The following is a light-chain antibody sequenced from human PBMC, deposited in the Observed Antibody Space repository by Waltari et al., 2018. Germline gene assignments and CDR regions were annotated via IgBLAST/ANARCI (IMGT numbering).Light chain of an antibody. V-gene: IGKV1-5*03. J-gene: IGKJ1*01. CDR1: QNINTW. CDR2: KAS. CDR3: LQYNGTPRT. Sequence: DIQMTQSPSTLSASVGDRVTITCRASQNINTWLAWHQQKPGKAPKLLLYKASSLESGVPSRFSGSGSGTEFTLTISSLQPDDVAAYYCLQYNGTPRTFGQGTKVEVK.